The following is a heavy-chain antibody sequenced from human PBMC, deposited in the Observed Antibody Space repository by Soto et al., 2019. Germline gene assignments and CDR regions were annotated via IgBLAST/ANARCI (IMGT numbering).Heavy chain of an antibody. D-gene: IGHD2-15*01. V-gene: IGHV3-7*01. CDR1: GFAFSTYW. J-gene: IGHJ6*02. Sequence: PGGSLRLSCAASGFAFSTYWMSWVRQAPGKGLEWVANIKQDGSEKYYVDSVKGRFTISRDNAKNSLYLQMNSLRAEDTAVYYCARDPSVVVVAATPYYYYSMDVWGQGTTVTVSS. CDR2: IKQDGSEK. CDR3: ARDPSVVVVAATPYYYYSMDV.